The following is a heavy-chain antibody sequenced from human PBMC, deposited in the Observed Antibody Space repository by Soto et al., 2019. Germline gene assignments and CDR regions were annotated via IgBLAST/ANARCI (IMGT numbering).Heavy chain of an antibody. CDR1: GGTFSSYS. Sequence: QVQLVQSGAEVKKPGSSVKVSCKASGGTFSSYSINWVRQAHGQGLEWMGEIIPIFGTANYAQKFQGRVTITADESTSTAYMELRSLRSEDTAVYYCARNGGRHSGLIEYRGQGTLVTVSS. D-gene: IGHD1-26*01. CDR3: ARNGGRHSGLIEY. J-gene: IGHJ4*02. CDR2: IIPIFGTA. V-gene: IGHV1-69*01.